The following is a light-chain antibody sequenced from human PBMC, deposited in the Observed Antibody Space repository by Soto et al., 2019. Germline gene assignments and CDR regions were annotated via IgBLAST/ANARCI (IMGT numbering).Light chain of an antibody. CDR2: QVT. CDR3: STYADSSNYV. V-gene: IGLV2-14*01. Sequence: QFLLPQSLSVLGSPRQSIIIPCTATSRDLDINNYVSWYQQQPGKAPKLMIYQVTNRPSGVSNRFSGSRSGNTASLPISGLQAEDEADYFCSTYADSSNYVFGTGTKVTVL. CDR1: SRDLDINNY. J-gene: IGLJ1*01.